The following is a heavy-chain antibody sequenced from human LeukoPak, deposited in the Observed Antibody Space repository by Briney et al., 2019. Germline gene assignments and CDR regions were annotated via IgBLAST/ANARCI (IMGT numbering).Heavy chain of an antibody. Sequence: GGSLRLSCAASGFSFSNYAMSWVRQAPGKGLEWVSVISGSGRSTYYADSVRGRFTISRDNSKNTLYLQVNSLSAEGTAVYYCARDGGGINSWFWAYDYWGQGALVTVSS. V-gene: IGHV3-23*01. CDR2: ISGSGRST. CDR3: ARDGGGINSWFWAYDY. J-gene: IGHJ4*02. CDR1: GFSFSNYA. D-gene: IGHD2-21*01.